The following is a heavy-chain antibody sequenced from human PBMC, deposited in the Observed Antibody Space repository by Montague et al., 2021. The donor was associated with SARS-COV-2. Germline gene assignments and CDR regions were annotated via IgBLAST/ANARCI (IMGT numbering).Heavy chain of an antibody. D-gene: IGHD3-10*01. Sequence: LSCAASGFTFSSYAMHWVRQAPGKGLEWVAVISYDGSNKYYADSVKGRFTISRDNSKNTLYLQMNSLRAEDTAVYYCANSLLWFGESYYYMDVWGKGTTVTVSS. V-gene: IGHV3-30-3*01. CDR1: GFTFSSYA. CDR2: ISYDGSNK. CDR3: ANSLLWFGESYYYMDV. J-gene: IGHJ6*03.